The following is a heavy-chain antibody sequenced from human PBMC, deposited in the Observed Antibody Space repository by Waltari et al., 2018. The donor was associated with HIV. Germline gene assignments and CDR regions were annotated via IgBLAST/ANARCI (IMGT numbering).Heavy chain of an antibody. CDR1: GFSLSTSGVG. Sequence: QITLEESGPTLVKHTQTLTLTCTFSGFSLSTSGVGVGWIRQPPGKALEWLALIYWNGNKHYSPSLKSRVTITKETSKDQVVLKMTNMDPADTATYFCARRPGYCSGTRCYYSHWFDPWGQGTLVTVSS. CDR3: ARRPGYCSGTRCYYSHWFDP. J-gene: IGHJ5*02. D-gene: IGHD2-2*03. V-gene: IGHV2-5*01. CDR2: IYWNGNK.